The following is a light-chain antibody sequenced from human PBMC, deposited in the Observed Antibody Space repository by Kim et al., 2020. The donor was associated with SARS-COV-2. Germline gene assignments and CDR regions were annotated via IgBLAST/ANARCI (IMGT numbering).Light chain of an antibody. CDR3: QKYNSAPKT. V-gene: IGKV1-27*01. Sequence: ASVGDRVTLTCRASESISNYLDWCQQKPGKVPKLLIYAASALQSGVPYRFSGGGSGTDFTLTISGLQTEDVATYNCQKYNSAPKTFGQGTKVDIK. J-gene: IGKJ1*01. CDR1: ESISNY. CDR2: AAS.